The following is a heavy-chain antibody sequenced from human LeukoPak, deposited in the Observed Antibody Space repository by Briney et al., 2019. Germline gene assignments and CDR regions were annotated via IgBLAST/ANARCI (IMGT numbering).Heavy chain of an antibody. V-gene: IGHV3-30*02. CDR1: GFTFSSYG. CDR2: IRYDGSNK. D-gene: IGHD3-22*01. CDR3: ARDRNADYYDSSGYYLDAFDI. J-gene: IGHJ3*02. Sequence: GGSLRLSCAASGFTFSSYGMHWVRQAPGKGLEWVAFIRYDGSNKYYADSVKGRFTISRDNSKNTLYLQMNSLRAEDTAVYYCARDRNADYYDSSGYYLDAFDIWGQGTRVTVSS.